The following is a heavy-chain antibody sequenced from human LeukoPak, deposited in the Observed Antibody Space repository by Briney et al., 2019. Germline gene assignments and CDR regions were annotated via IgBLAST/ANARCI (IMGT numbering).Heavy chain of an antibody. V-gene: IGHV3-30*04. Sequence: GGSLRLSCAASGFTFSSYAMHWVRQAPGKGLEWVAVISYDGSNKYHADSVNGRFTISRDNSKNTLYLQMNSLRAEDTAVYYCARDLRVSIAVSWSPRYYYYGMDVWGQGTTVTVSS. CDR2: ISYDGSNK. J-gene: IGHJ6*02. D-gene: IGHD6-6*01. CDR3: ARDLRVSIAVSWSPRYYYYGMDV. CDR1: GFTFSSYA.